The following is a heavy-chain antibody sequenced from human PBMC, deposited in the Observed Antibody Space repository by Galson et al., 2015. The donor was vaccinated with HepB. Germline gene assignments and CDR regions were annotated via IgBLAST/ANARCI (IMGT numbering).Heavy chain of an antibody. CDR3: ARDSGGDNDY. D-gene: IGHD2-21*01. CDR2: IIPIFGTA. Sequence: SVKVSCKASGGTFSSYAISWVRQAPGQGLEWMGGIIPIFGTANYAQKFQGRVTMTRDTSISTAYMELSRLRSDDTAVYYCARDSGGDNDYWGQGTLVTVSS. CDR1: GGTFSSYA. V-gene: IGHV1-69*05. J-gene: IGHJ4*02.